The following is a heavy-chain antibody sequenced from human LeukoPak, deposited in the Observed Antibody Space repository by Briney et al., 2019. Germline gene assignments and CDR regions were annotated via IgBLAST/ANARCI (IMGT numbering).Heavy chain of an antibody. CDR3: ARDVGENLPPHGYYYMDV. Sequence: SETLSLTCTVSGGSISSSSCYWGWIRQPPGKGLEWIGSIYYSGSTYYNPSLKSRVTISVDTSKNQFSLKLSSVTAADTAVYYCARDVGENLPPHGYYYMDVWGKGTTVTVSS. CDR1: GGSISSSSCY. J-gene: IGHJ6*03. CDR2: IYYSGST. V-gene: IGHV4-39*07. D-gene: IGHD3-10*01.